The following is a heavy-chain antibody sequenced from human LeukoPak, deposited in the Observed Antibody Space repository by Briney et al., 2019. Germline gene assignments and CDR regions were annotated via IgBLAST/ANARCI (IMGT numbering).Heavy chain of an antibody. Sequence: SETLSLTCTVSGGSMNRYYWSWVRQPPGKGLEWISCMYYNGSTKDNASLKSRVTISVATPKNPFSLKLTSVTAADTAVYYCARSSTRSYFDYWGQGTLVTVSS. CDR2: MYYNGST. V-gene: IGHV4-59*01. CDR1: GGSMNRYY. D-gene: IGHD3-3*02. J-gene: IGHJ4*02. CDR3: ARSSTRSYFDY.